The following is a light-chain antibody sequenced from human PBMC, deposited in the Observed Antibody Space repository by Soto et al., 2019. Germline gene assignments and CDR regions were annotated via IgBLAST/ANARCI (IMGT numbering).Light chain of an antibody. J-gene: IGKJ1*01. CDR3: KQYGSSRT. V-gene: IGKV3-20*01. CDR2: ATS. CDR1: QSINNYY. Sequence: ELVLTQSPGTLSLSPGERATLSCRASQSINNYYLAWYQQKTGQAPTLLIYATSSRATGITERFRGSVSGTSFTLTISRLEPEDLAVYYCKQYGSSRTFRQGTKMEIK.